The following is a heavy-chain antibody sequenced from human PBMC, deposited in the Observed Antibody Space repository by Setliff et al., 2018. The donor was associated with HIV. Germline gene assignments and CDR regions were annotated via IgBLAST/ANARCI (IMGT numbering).Heavy chain of an antibody. V-gene: IGHV1-46*01. CDR3: AIDNRGGVGAPYYFDY. J-gene: IGHJ4*02. CDR2: INPSGGST. CDR1: GYTFTGYY. Sequence: ASVKVSCKASGYTFTGYYMHWVRQAPGQGLEWMGIINPSGGSTSYAQKFQGRVTMTRDTSTSTVYMELSSLRSDDTATYYCAIDNRGGVGAPYYFDYWGQGARVTVSS. D-gene: IGHD1-26*01.